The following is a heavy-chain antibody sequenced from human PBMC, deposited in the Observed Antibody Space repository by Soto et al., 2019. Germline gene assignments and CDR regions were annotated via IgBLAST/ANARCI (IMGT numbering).Heavy chain of an antibody. CDR3: AREIDYYDSSGYYRRYYYYGMDV. V-gene: IGHV1-69*01. J-gene: IGHJ6*02. CDR2: IIPIFGTA. Sequence: QVQLVQSGAEVKKPGSSVKVSCKASGGTFSSYAISWVRQAPGQGLEWMGGIIPIFGTANYAQKFQDRVTITADESTSTAYMELSSLRSEDTAVYYCAREIDYYDSSGYYRRYYYYGMDVWGQGTTVTVSS. D-gene: IGHD3-22*01. CDR1: GGTFSSYA.